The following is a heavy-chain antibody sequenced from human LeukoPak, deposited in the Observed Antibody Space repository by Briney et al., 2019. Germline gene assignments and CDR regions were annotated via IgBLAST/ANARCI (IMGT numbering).Heavy chain of an antibody. CDR2: ISGGST. V-gene: IGHV3-38-3*01. CDR3: ATSDDSSGSD. CDR1: GFTVSSNE. Sequence: GGSLRLSCAASGFTVSSNEMSWVRQAPGKGLEWVSSISGGSTYYADSRKGRFTISRDNAKNSLYLQMNSLRAEDTALYYCATSDDSSGSDWGQGTLVTVSS. J-gene: IGHJ4*02. D-gene: IGHD3-22*01.